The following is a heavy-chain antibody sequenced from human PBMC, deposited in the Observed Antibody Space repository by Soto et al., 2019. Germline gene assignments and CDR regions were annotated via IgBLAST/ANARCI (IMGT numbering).Heavy chain of an antibody. CDR2: INHRGTT. CDR3: ARYQWNPGAFDP. D-gene: IGHD1-20*01. CDR1: GGSLSDYY. J-gene: IGHJ5*02. V-gene: IGHV4-34*01. Sequence: QVQLQQWGAGLLKPSETLSLTCAVYGGSLSDYYWNWLRQPPGKGLEWIGEINHRGTTSYNPSLKSRVDISVDTAMTQFSLKLRTVTAADTAIYYCARYQWNPGAFDPWGPGTPVTVSS.